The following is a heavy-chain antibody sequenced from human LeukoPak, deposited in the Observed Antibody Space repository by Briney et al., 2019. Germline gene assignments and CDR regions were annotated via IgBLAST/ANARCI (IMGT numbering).Heavy chain of an antibody. V-gene: IGHV3-30*02. CDR3: ARSRHLRGFDY. D-gene: IGHD3-16*01. CDR1: GFTFSSCG. Sequence: GGSLRLSCAASGFTFSSCGMHWVRQAPGKGLEWVAFIRYDGRNKYYADSVKGRFTISRDNSKNTLYLQMNSLRAEDTAVYYCARSRHLRGFDYWGQGTLVTVSS. J-gene: IGHJ4*02. CDR2: IRYDGRNK.